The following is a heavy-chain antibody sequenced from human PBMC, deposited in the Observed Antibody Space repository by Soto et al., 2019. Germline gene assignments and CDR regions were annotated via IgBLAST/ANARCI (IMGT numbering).Heavy chain of an antibody. V-gene: IGHV3-30*18. Sequence: QVQLVESGGGVVQPGRSLRLSCAASGFTFSSYGMHWVRQAPGKGLEWVAVISYDGSNKYYADSVKGRFTISRDNSKNTLYLQMNSLRAEDSAVYYCAKDLQWLRLSNYYMDVWGKGTTVTVSS. CDR3: AKDLQWLRLSNYYMDV. D-gene: IGHD5-12*01. CDR2: ISYDGSNK. CDR1: GFTFSSYG. J-gene: IGHJ6*03.